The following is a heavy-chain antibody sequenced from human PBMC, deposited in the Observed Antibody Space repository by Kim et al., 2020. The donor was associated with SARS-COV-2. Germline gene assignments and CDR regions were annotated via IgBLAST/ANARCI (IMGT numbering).Heavy chain of an antibody. D-gene: IGHD4-17*01. V-gene: IGHV4-39*01. CDR3: ARHTGYGGNLPGY. Sequence: YYNPSLKSRVTISVDTSKNQFSLKLSSVTAADTAVYYCARHTGYGGNLPGYWGQGTLVTVSS. J-gene: IGHJ4*02.